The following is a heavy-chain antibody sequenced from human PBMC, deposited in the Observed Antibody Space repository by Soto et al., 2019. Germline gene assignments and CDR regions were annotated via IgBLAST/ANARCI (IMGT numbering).Heavy chain of an antibody. CDR3: ARHWALGGGSYFDY. CDR2: IYYSGST. V-gene: IGHV4-59*08. D-gene: IGHD2-15*01. J-gene: IGHJ4*02. CDR1: GGSINSYY. Sequence: PSETLSLTCIVSGGSINSYYWSWIRQPPGKGLEWIGYIYYSGSTNYNPSLKSRVTISVDTSKNQFSLKLSSVTAADTAVYYCARHWALGGGSYFDYWGQGTLVTVSS.